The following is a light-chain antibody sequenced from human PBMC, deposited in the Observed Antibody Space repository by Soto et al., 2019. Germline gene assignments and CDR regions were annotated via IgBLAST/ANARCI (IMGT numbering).Light chain of an antibody. J-gene: IGKJ5*01. Sequence: EIVMTQSPATLSVSPGERVTLSCRASQSVRSNLAWYQQKPGQAPRLLIYGASTRATGLPARFSGSGSGTDFTLTISSLQSEEFAVYYCQQYNTWKPITFGHVTRPEI. V-gene: IGKV3-15*01. CDR1: QSVRSN. CDR2: GAS. CDR3: QQYNTWKPIT.